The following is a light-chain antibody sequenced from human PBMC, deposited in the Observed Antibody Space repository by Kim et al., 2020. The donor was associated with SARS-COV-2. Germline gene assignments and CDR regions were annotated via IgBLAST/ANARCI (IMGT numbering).Light chain of an antibody. Sequence: QRVTISCTGSSSNIGAGYAVHWYQQLPGTAPKLLVYGNINRPSGVPDRFSGSKSGTSASLAITGLQAEDEADYYCQSYDSSLSGVVFGGGTQLTVL. CDR2: GNI. V-gene: IGLV1-40*01. CDR3: QSYDSSLSGVV. J-gene: IGLJ2*01. CDR1: SSNIGAGYA.